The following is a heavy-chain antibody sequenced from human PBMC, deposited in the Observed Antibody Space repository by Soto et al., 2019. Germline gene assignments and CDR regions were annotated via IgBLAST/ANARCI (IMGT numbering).Heavy chain of an antibody. J-gene: IGHJ4*02. CDR1: DGSISSYY. CDR2: IYGTGTT. V-gene: IGHV4-59*01. D-gene: IGHD1-26*01. Sequence: SETLSLTCTVSDGSISSYYWSWIRQPPGKGLEWIGYIYGTGTTNYAPSLKNRVTMSLHTSKNQFSLTLSSVTATDTAMYYCAGFSSGTYLFGLRGPGTLVTVSS. CDR3: AGFSSGTYLFGL.